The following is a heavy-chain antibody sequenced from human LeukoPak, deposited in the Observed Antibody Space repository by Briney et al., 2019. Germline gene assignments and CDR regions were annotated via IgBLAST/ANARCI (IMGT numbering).Heavy chain of an antibody. CDR1: GYTFTGYY. CDR3: ARSDYGGNLFDY. Sequence: ASVKVSCKPSGYTFTGYYMHWVRQAPGQGLEWIGRINPNSCGTNYAQEFQGRVTMTRDTSISTAYMELSRLRSDDTAVYYCARSDYGGNLFDYWGQGTMVTVA. D-gene: IGHD4-23*01. J-gene: IGHJ4*02. V-gene: IGHV1-2*06. CDR2: INPNSCGT.